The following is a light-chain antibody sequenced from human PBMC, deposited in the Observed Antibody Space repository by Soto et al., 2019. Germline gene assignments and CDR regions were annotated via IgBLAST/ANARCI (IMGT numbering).Light chain of an antibody. V-gene: IGKV1-39*01. CDR3: QQSYTTLFT. J-gene: IGKJ3*01. CDR1: QSISNY. Sequence: DIQMTQSPSSLSASVGDRVTTTCRASQSISNYLNWYQQKPGKAPKLLIYAASSLQSGVPSRFSGSGSGTDFTLTISSLQPEDFATYSCQQSYTTLFTFGPGTNVDI. CDR2: AAS.